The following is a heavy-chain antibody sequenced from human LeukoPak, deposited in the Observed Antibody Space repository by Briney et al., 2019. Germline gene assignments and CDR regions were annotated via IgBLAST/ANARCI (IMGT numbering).Heavy chain of an antibody. V-gene: IGHV4-34*01. CDR1: GGSFSGYY. CDR3: ARHRRLAYDSSGYAWFDP. Sequence: SETLSLTCAVYGGSFSGYYWSWIRQPPGKGLEWIGEINHSGSTNYNPSLKSRVTISVDTSKNQFSLKLSSVTAADTAVYYCARHRRLAYDSSGYAWFDPWGQGTLVTVSS. CDR2: INHSGST. D-gene: IGHD3-22*01. J-gene: IGHJ5*02.